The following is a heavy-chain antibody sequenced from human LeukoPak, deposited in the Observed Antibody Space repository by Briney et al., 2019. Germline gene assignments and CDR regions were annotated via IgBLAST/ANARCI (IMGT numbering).Heavy chain of an antibody. D-gene: IGHD1-7*01. CDR2: IRSSRSDK. CDR3: ARESRELFDY. CDR1: GFTFSSYS. Sequence: GGSLRLSCAAPGFTFSSYSMNWVRQAPGKGLEWVSSIRSSRSDKYYVDSVKGRFTISRDNAKNSLYLQMNSLRAEDTAVYYCARESRELFDYWGQGTLVTVSS. J-gene: IGHJ4*02. V-gene: IGHV3-21*01.